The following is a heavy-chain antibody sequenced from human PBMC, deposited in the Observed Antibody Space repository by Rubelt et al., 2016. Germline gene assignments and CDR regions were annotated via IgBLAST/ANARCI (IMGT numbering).Heavy chain of an antibody. D-gene: IGHD3-10*01. CDR2: ISTDGRST. J-gene: IGHJ4*02. Sequence: EVQLVESGGGLVQPGGSLRLSCAASGFTFTNYWTHWVRQAPGKGLVWISRISTDGRSTSYADSVKGRFTISRGNAKNTLYLQMNSLRAEDTAVYYCARGLYGSGSYLFDYWGQGTLVTVSS. CDR3: ARGLYGSGSYLFDY. CDR1: GFTFTNYW. V-gene: IGHV3-74*01.